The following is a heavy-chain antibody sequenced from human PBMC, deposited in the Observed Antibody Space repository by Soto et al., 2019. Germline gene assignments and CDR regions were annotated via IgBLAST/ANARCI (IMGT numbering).Heavy chain of an antibody. Sequence: QARLVQSGAEVKKPGASVRVSCKASGYTFTKYYVHWVRQAPGQGLEWMGVIDPRTGGTSYAQNLQGRITVTRDVASNTVSMELSSLRSEDTAMYFCASHCSIKCSDWSDPWGQGSLVIVSS. CDR2: IDPRTGGT. CDR1: GYTFTKYY. CDR3: ASHCSIKCSDWSDP. D-gene: IGHD2-2*01. J-gene: IGHJ5*02. V-gene: IGHV1-46*01.